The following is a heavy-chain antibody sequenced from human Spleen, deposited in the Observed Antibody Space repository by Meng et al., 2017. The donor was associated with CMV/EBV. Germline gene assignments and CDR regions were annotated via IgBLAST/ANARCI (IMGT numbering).Heavy chain of an antibody. CDR3: AKGVTAAAGPLDY. CDR2: IYSGGSST. V-gene: IGHV3-23*03. Sequence: GGSLRLSCAASGFTFSSYAMSWVRQAPGKGLEWVSVIYSGGSSTYYADSVKGRFTISRDNSKNTLYLQMNSLRAEDTAVYYCAKGVTAAAGPLDYWGQETLVTVSS. J-gene: IGHJ4*02. CDR1: GFTFSSYA. D-gene: IGHD6-13*01.